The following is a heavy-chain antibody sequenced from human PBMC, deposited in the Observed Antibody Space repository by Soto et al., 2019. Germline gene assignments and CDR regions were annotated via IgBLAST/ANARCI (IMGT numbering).Heavy chain of an antibody. CDR1: GFTVSSYS. D-gene: IGHD3-22*01. V-gene: IGHV3-21*01. Sequence: PGGSLRLSCAASGFTVSSYSMNWVRQAPGKGLEWVSSISSSSSYIYYADSVKGRFTISRDNAKNSLYLQMNSLRAEDTAVYYCARDMIGYDSSGYPIWGQGTMVTVSS. J-gene: IGHJ3*02. CDR3: ARDMIGYDSSGYPI. CDR2: ISSSSSYI.